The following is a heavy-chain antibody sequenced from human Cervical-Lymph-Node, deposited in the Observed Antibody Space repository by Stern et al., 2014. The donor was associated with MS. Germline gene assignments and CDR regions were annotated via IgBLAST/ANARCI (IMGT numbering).Heavy chain of an antibody. V-gene: IGHV2-26*01. J-gene: IGHJ4*02. D-gene: IGHD3-10*01. CDR2: IFSNDER. CDR1: GFSLSNGRMG. Sequence: QVTLRESGPVLVKPTETLMLTCTVSGFSLSNGRMGVSWIRQPTGKALEWLAHIFSNDERSYSTSLKSRLTISKDTSRSQVVLTMTNMDPVDTATYFCARILYDGAYRGDYWGQGILVTVSS. CDR3: ARILYDGAYRGDY.